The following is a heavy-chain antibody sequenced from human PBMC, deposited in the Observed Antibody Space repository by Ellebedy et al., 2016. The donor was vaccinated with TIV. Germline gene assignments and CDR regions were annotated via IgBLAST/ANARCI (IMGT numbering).Heavy chain of an antibody. CDR1: GGSISSYY. CDR2: IYYSGST. J-gene: IGHJ2*01. V-gene: IGHV4-59*01. Sequence: SETLSLTXTVSGGSISSYYWSWIRQPPGKGLEWIGYIYYSGSTNYNPSLKSRVTISVHTSKNQFSLKLNSVTAADTAMYYCARGRGWPHLWSPYWYFDLWGRGTLVTVSS. D-gene: IGHD5-18*01. CDR3: ARGRGWPHLWSPYWYFDL.